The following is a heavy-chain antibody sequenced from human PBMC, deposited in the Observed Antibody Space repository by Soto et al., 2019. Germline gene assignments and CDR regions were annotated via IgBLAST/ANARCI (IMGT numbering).Heavy chain of an antibody. J-gene: IGHJ4*02. V-gene: IGHV3-21*04. CDR2: VSSSSSNT. CDR3: AKDRLAGGFDY. D-gene: IGHD3-16*01. CDR1: GFTFSSYS. Sequence: PGGSLRLSCAASGFTFSSYSMNWVRQAPGKGLEWVSSVSSSSSNTYYTDSVKGRFTISRDNSRNTVYLQMNSLRADDTAVYYCAKDRLAGGFDYWGQGTLVTVSS.